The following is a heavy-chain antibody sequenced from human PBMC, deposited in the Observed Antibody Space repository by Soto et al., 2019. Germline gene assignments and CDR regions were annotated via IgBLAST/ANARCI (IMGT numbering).Heavy chain of an antibody. CDR3: ARGYGSSPNMELRFGMDV. Sequence: QVYLVQSGAEVRRPGASVKVSCTAFGYILTGYSLHWVRQAPGQGPEWMGWIDPNSGATNSAEKFHGRVSMTRDTSISAAYLELSSLRSDDTAVYYCARGYGSSPNMELRFGMDVWGQGTTISVSS. CDR1: GYILTGYS. CDR2: IDPNSGAT. V-gene: IGHV1-2*02. D-gene: IGHD5-18*01. J-gene: IGHJ6*02.